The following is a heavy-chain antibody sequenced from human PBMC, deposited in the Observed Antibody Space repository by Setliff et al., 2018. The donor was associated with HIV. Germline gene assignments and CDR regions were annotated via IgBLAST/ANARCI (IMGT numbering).Heavy chain of an antibody. D-gene: IGHD1-26*01. V-gene: IGHV1-2*06. CDR2: INPNSGGT. CDR1: GYTFTGYY. J-gene: IGHJ4*02. CDR3: ARGTRVGANDAFDI. Sequence: ASVKVSCKASGYTFTGYYMHWARQAPGQGLEWMGRINPNSGGTNYPQKFQGRVTMTRDTSISTVYMELSRLRSDDTAVYYCARGTRVGANDAFDIWGQGTLVTVSS.